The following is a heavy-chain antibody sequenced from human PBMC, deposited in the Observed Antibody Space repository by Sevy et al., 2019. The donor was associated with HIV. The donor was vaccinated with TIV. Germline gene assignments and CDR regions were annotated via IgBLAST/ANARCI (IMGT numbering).Heavy chain of an antibody. Sequence: GGSLRLSCAASGFTFSSYGMHWVRQAPGKGLEWVAVISYDGSNKYYADSVKGRFTISRDNSKNTLYLQMNSLRAEDTAVYSCAKDRFGESTADPSNWFDPWGQGTLVTVSS. CDR1: GFTFSSYG. CDR3: AKDRFGESTADPSNWFDP. J-gene: IGHJ5*02. V-gene: IGHV3-30*18. CDR2: ISYDGSNK. D-gene: IGHD3-16*01.